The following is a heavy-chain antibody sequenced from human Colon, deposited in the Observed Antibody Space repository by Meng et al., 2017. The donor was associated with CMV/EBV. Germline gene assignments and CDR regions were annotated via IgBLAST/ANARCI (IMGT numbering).Heavy chain of an antibody. D-gene: IGHD1-26*01. CDR3: AREKTGVGYYYYYYGMDV. CDR1: GFTFSDHY. CDR2: TRNKANSYTT. J-gene: IGHJ6*02. V-gene: IGHV3-72*01. Sequence: GESLKISCAASGFTFSDHYMDWVRQAPGKGLEWVGRTRNKANSYTTEDAASGKGRFTISRDESNNSLYLQMNSLKTEDTAVYYCAREKTGVGYYYYYYGMDVWGQGTTVTVSS.